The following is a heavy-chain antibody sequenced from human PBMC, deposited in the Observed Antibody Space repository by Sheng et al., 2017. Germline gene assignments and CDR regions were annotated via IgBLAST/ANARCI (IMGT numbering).Heavy chain of an antibody. Sequence: QLQLLESGPGLVKSSETLSLTCTVSGGFITSSHFYWGWIRQRPGKGLEWIGSVYYSGTTFHNPSLNNRATISIDTSKTQFSLRLTSVTATDTGVYYCVRGGSILAHVYYFGLDVWGPGGTTVTVSS. CDR1: GGFITSSHFY. J-gene: IGHJ6*01. D-gene: IGHD3-16*01. V-gene: IGHV4-39*07. CDR2: VYYSGTT. CDR3: VRGGSILAHVYYFGLDV.